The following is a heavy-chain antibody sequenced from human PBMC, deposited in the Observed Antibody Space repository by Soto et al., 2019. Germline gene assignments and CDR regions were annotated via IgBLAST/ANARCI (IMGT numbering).Heavy chain of an antibody. CDR1: GYSFSDYH. Sequence: QVQLVQSGAEVKKPGASVKVSCKASGYSFSDYHIHWVRQAPGQGLEWLGRINPKSGGTSSAQKFQGWGTMTRDTSISTAYMKLTRLRSDDTAVYFCARGHSTDCSNGVCSFFYNHEMDVWGQGTTVTVSS. V-gene: IGHV1-2*04. D-gene: IGHD2-8*01. CDR3: ARGHSTDCSNGVCSFFYNHEMDV. CDR2: INPKSGGT. J-gene: IGHJ6*02.